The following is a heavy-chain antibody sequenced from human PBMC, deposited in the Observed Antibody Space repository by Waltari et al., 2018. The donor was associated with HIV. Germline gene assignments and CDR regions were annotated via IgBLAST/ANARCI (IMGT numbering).Heavy chain of an antibody. D-gene: IGHD3-22*01. CDR2: IKQDESEK. CDR1: AFPLHIHW. V-gene: IGHV3-7*01. Sequence: EVQLVESGGGLVQPGGSLRLSCAATAFPLHIHWMTWVRQAPGKGLEWVVNIKQDESEKYYVDSVKGRFTISRDNAKNSLLLQMNRLRAEDTAVYYGAREALYDSSGYYFDYWGQGTLVTVSS. J-gene: IGHJ4*02. CDR3: AREALYDSSGYYFDY.